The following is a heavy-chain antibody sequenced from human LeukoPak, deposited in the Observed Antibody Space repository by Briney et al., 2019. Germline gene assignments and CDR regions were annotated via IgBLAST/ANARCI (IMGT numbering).Heavy chain of an antibody. D-gene: IGHD6-6*01. CDR1: GFTFSSYW. J-gene: IGHJ4*02. Sequence: GGSLRLSCAASGFTFSSYWMHWVRQAPGKGLVWVSRINGGGSSTSYADSVKGRFTISRDSAKNTLSLQMNSLRAEDTAVYYCARGGTFSSASFDYWGQGTLVTVSS. CDR3: ARGGTFSSASFDY. CDR2: INGGGSST. V-gene: IGHV3-74*01.